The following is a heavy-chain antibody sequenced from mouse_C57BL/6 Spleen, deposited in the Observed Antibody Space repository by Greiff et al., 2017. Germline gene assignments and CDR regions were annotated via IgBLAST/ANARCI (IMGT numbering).Heavy chain of an antibody. J-gene: IGHJ4*01. Sequence: QVQLQQSGAELVQPGASVKISCKASGYAFSSYGMNWVKQRPGKGLEWIGQIYPGDGDTNYNGKFTGKATLTADKSSITAYMQLSRLTSEDSAVYVCARETMDYWGQGTSVTVSS. CDR2: IYPGDGDT. V-gene: IGHV1-80*01. CDR3: ARETMDY. CDR1: GYAFSSYG.